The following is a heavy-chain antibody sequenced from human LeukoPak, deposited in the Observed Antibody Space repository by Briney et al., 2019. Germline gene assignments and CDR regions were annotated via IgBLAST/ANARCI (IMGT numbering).Heavy chain of an antibody. J-gene: IGHJ3*02. V-gene: IGHV3-48*01. CDR2: ISSSSSTI. Sequence: GGSLRLSCAASGFTFSSYSMNWVRQAPGKGLEWVSYISSSSSTIYYADSVKGRFTISRDNAKNSLYLQMNSLRAEDTAVYYCARGDYSSAFDIWGQGTMVTVSS. CDR1: GFTFSSYS. CDR3: ARGDYSSAFDI. D-gene: IGHD2-21*01.